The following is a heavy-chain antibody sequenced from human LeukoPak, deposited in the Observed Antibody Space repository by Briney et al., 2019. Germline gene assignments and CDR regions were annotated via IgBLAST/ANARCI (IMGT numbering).Heavy chain of an antibody. Sequence: ASVMVSYKPSRYTFTSYGISWVRQSPGQGLEWMGWIRAYNGNKNYAQKLQGRVTMTTDTSTSTAYMELRSLRSDDTAVYYCASGIPSSWEPYYFDYWGQGTLVTVSS. CDR3: ASGIPSSWEPYYFDY. J-gene: IGHJ4*02. D-gene: IGHD6-13*01. CDR2: IRAYNGNK. V-gene: IGHV1-18*01. CDR1: RYTFTSYG.